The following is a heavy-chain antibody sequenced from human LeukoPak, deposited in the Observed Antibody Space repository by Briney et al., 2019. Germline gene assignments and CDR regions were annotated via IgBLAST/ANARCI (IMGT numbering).Heavy chain of an antibody. V-gene: IGHV4-59*08. CDR1: GAPITRYY. J-gene: IGHJ5*02. Sequence: SETLSLTCTVSGAPITRYYWSWIRQPPGKGLEWIGYIYYTGSANYNPSLKSRVTISVDTSKNQFSLKLSSVTAADTAVYYCARQEYFDWLLPAWFDPWGQGTLVTVSS. CDR3: ARQEYFDWLLPAWFDP. D-gene: IGHD3-9*01. CDR2: IYYTGSA.